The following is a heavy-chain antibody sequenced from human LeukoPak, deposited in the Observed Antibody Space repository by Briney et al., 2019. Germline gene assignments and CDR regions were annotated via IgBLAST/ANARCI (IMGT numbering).Heavy chain of an antibody. J-gene: IGHJ1*01. V-gene: IGHV3-53*01. CDR2: IYSDGNT. CDR1: GFTVSNNS. D-gene: IGHD1-26*01. CDR3: VREREGSNSEH. Sequence: PGGSLRLSCAGCGFTVSNNSLRWHGQAQGMGLEWVSTIYSDGNTYYPDSVKGRFTISRDGSKNTLYLQLNSLRTEDTAIYYCVREREGSNSEHWGQGTLVTVSS.